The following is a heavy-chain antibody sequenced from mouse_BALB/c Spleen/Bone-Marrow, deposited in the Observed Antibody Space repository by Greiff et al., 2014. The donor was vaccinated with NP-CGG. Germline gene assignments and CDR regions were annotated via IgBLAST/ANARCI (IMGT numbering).Heavy chain of an antibody. CDR1: GFTFSNYG. V-gene: IGHV5-9-2*01. D-gene: IGHD2-4*01. CDR2: ISGGGSYT. Sequence: DVMLVESGGGLVKSGGSLKLSCAASGFTFSNYGMSWVRQTPEKRLEWVATISGGGSYTFYSDSVKGRFTISRGNAKNNLYLQLSSLRSEDTALYYCARHAYYDQTEVSFVYWGQGTLVTVSA. CDR3: ARHAYYDQTEVSFVY. J-gene: IGHJ3*01.